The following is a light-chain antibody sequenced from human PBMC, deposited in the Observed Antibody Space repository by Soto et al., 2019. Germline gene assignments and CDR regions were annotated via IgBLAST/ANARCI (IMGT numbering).Light chain of an antibody. CDR2: GAS. V-gene: IGKV3-11*01. Sequence: IVLPQPPATLSLSPGETATLSCRASQTVDNNLAWYQQRPGQAPRLLIYGASNRATGVPARFSGSGSGTDFTLSITSRESEDFAVYYCQHRSNWPPIFTFGPGTKVDVK. J-gene: IGKJ3*01. CDR3: QHRSNWPPIFT. CDR1: QTVDNN.